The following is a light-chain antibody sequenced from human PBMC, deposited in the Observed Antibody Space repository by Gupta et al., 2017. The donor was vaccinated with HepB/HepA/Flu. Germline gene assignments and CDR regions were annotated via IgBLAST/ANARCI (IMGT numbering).Light chain of an antibody. J-gene: IGKJ1*01. CDR2: WAT. CDR3: QQYYPVIKT. V-gene: IGKV4-1*01. Sequence: DIVMTQSPDSLAVSLGERATIRRKSSQRLLYSSTSKNYIDWYQQKPGQPPKLLIYWATTRESGVPDRFSGSGSATDFTLTISSLQAEDVAVYYCQQYYPVIKTFGQGTKVEIK. CDR1: QRLLYSSTSKNY.